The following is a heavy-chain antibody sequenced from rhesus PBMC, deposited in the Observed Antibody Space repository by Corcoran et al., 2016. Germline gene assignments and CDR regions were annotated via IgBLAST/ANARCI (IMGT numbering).Heavy chain of an antibody. D-gene: IGHD3-9*01. J-gene: IGHJ3*01. CDR3: ARAAGLDAFDF. V-gene: IGHV4-169*01. CDR1: GGSISSSY. CDR2: IYGSGSST. Sequence: QLQLQESGPGLVKPSETLSVTCAVSGGSISSSYWSWIRQAPGKGLEWIGYIYGSGSSTNYNHSLKSRVTLSVDTSKNQLSLKLCSVTTADTAVYYCARAAGLDAFDFWGQGLRVTVSS.